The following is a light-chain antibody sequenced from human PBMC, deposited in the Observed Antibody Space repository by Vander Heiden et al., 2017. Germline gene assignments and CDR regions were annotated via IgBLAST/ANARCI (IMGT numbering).Light chain of an antibody. CDR2: RDY. CDR1: SSNIETNY. Sequence: QPVLTQPPSAPGHPGQRVTISCSGSSSNIETNYVYWYQQFPGVAPNLLIYRDYQRSSGVPERFSGSKSGTSASLAISGLRPEDESDYYCAAWDDSLGGVVFGGGTRLTVL. J-gene: IGLJ3*02. CDR3: AAWDDSLGGVV. V-gene: IGLV1-47*01.